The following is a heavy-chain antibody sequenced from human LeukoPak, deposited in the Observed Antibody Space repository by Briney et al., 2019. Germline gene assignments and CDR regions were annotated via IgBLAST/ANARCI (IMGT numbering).Heavy chain of an antibody. Sequence: SVKVSCKTSGGTFSSSAITWVRQAPGQGLEWMGRIIPVLNITTYAQKFQGSVTTTADTSTSTVYMELSSLRSEETAVYYCARDQGLTAPPPYGLDVWGQGTAVIVSS. J-gene: IGHJ6*02. D-gene: IGHD5-18*01. CDR3: ARDQGLTAPPPYGLDV. CDR2: IIPVLNIT. CDR1: GGTFSSSA. V-gene: IGHV1-69*04.